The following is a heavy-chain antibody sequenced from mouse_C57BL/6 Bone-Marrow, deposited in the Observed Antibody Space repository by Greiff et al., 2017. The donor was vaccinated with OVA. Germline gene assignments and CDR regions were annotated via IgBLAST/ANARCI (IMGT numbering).Heavy chain of an antibody. J-gene: IGHJ2*01. CDR2: IDPENGDT. V-gene: IGHV14-4*01. CDR3: TTYRY. Sequence: EVQLKESGAELVRPGASVKLSCTASGFNIKDDYMHWVKERPEQGLEWIGWIDPENGDTEYASKFQGKATITADTSSKTVYLHLSSLTSEDTAVYYGTTYRYWGQGTTLTVSS. CDR1: GFNIKDDY.